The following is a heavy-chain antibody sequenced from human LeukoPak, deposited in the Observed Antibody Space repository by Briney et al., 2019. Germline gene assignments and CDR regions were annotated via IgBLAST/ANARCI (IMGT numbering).Heavy chain of an antibody. J-gene: IGHJ4*02. Sequence: SETLSLTCTVSGASISSYYWSWIRQPPGKGLEWIGYISYSGSPNYNPSLKSRVTISADTSKNQFSLNLSSVTAADTAVYYCARVGHIVAAGTYDWWGQGSLVTVSS. CDR3: ARVGHIVAAGTYDW. D-gene: IGHD6-13*01. CDR2: ISYSGSP. V-gene: IGHV4-59*08. CDR1: GASISSYY.